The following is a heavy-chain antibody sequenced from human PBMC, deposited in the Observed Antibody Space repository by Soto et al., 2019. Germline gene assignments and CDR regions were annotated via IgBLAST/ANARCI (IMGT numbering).Heavy chain of an antibody. CDR2: INPNSGGT. Sequence: GASVKVSCKASGYTFTGYYMHWVRQAPGQGLEWMGWINPNSGGTNYAQKLQGRVTMTTDTSTSTAYMELRSLRSDDTAVYYCARESDSSSWYPIYYYYGMDVWGQGTTVTVSS. CDR3: ARESDSSSWYPIYYYYGMDV. D-gene: IGHD6-13*01. J-gene: IGHJ6*02. CDR1: GYTFTGYY. V-gene: IGHV1-2*02.